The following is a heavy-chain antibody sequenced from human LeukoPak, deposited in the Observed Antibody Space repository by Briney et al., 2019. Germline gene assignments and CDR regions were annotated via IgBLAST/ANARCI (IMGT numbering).Heavy chain of an antibody. Sequence: PGGSLRLSCAASGFTFSSYAMSWVRQAPGKGLEWVSAISGSGGSTYYADSVKGRFTISRGNSKNTLYLHMNSLRAEDTAVYYCAKPSYDILTGYYLDAFDIWGQGTMVTVSS. J-gene: IGHJ3*02. CDR2: ISGSGGST. D-gene: IGHD3-9*01. CDR1: GFTFSSYA. CDR3: AKPSYDILTGYYLDAFDI. V-gene: IGHV3-23*01.